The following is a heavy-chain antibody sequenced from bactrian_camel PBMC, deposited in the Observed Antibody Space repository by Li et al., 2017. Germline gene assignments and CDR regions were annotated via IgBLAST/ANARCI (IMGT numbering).Heavy chain of an antibody. D-gene: IGHD3*01. CDR2: IRRSGGET. Sequence: HVQLVESGGGSVQTGGSLRLSCVVSGHSRGSNCVGWYRLPPGRAPAEREGIAAIRRSGGETWYAGSVKGRFTISQDSAKDTLSLQMNSLKPEDTAMYYCGLDPRYYGCNYYDFDYRGKGTQVTVS. J-gene: IGHJ7*01. V-gene: IGHV3S55*01. CDR1: GHSRGSNC.